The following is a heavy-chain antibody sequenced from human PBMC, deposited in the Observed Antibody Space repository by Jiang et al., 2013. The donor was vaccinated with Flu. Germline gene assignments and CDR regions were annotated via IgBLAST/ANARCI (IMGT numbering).Heavy chain of an antibody. CDR1: GITFTAYF. D-gene: IGHD3-9*01. CDR2: INPNSGGT. J-gene: IGHJ4*02. V-gene: IGHV1-2*02. Sequence: GAEVKKPGASVKVSCKTSGITFTAYFFHWVRQAPGQGLEWMGWINPNSGGTKSAQKFRGRVTMTRDTSISTAYMELTGLRSDDTAVYYCARXSVPMGNDIFTPDVWGQGTLVTVSS. CDR3: ARXSVPMGNDIFTPDV.